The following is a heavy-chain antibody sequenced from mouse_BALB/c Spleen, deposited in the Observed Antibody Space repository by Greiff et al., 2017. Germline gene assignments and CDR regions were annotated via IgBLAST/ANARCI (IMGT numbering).Heavy chain of an antibody. J-gene: IGHJ3*01. CDR2: ISSGGST. V-gene: IGHV5-6-5*01. D-gene: IGHD2-14*01. Sequence: EVMLVESGGGLVKPGGSLKLSCAASGFTFSSYAMSWVRQTPEKRLEWVASISSGGSTYYPDSVKGRFTISRDNARNILYLQMSSLRSEDTAMYYCARGRHRYDQAWFAYWGQGTLVTVSA. CDR1: GFTFSSYA. CDR3: ARGRHRYDQAWFAY.